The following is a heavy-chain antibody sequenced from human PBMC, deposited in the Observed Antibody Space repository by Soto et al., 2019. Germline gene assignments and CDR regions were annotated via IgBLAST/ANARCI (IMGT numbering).Heavy chain of an antibody. V-gene: IGHV3-23*01. Sequence: EVQLLESGGGLVQPGGSLRLSCAASGFTFSSYAMSWVRQAPGKGLEWVSAISGSGGSTYYADSVKGRFTISRDNSKNTLYLQMNSQSAEDTAVYYCAKDISGYSYGYYFDYWGQGTLVTVSS. CDR3: AKDISGYSYGYYFDY. D-gene: IGHD5-18*01. CDR1: GFTFSSYA. J-gene: IGHJ4*02. CDR2: ISGSGGST.